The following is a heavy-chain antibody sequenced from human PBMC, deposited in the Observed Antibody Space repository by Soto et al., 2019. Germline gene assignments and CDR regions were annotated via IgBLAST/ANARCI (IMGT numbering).Heavy chain of an antibody. D-gene: IGHD2-21*02. CDR2: IYYSGST. Sequence: TLSLTRNVSGGSISRGDYYWSWVRQPPGKGLEWIGYIYYSGSTYYNPSLKSRVTISVDTSKNQFSLKLSSVTAADTAVYYCARHPSDFWFDPWGQGTLVTSPQ. J-gene: IGHJ5*02. CDR1: GGSISRGDYY. V-gene: IGHV4-30-4*01. CDR3: ARHPSDFWFDP.